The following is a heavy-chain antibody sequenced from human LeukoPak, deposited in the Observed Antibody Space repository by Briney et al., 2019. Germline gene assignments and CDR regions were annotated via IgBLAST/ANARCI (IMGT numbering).Heavy chain of an antibody. CDR1: GFTFSSYA. D-gene: IGHD6-19*01. CDR3: GRPTKYWLVRGDGVDV. V-gene: IGHV3-23*01. J-gene: IGHJ6*02. Sequence: GGSLRLSCAASGFTFSSYAMTWVRQAPGKGLGWVASIYAGGGDTYHSDSVKGRFTISRDNSMNTLYLQMNSLRADDTAVYYCGRPTKYWLVRGDGVDVWGQGTTVTVSS. CDR2: IYAGGGDT.